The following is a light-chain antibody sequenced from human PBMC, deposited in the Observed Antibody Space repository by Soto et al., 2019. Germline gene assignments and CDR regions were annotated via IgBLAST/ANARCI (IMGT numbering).Light chain of an antibody. CDR1: QSVSGNY. V-gene: IGKV3-20*01. Sequence: DIVLTQSPGTLSLSPGERATLSCRASQSVSGNYLAWYQQIPGQAPRLLIDGASSRTTSIPHRFSGSGSGINYTLIISRREPDDIVVYYCQQYSILPITFGGGTKVEIK. CDR2: GAS. J-gene: IGKJ4*01. CDR3: QQYSILPIT.